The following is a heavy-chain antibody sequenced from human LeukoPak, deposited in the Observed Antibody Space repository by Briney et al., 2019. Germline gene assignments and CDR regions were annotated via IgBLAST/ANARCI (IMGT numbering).Heavy chain of an antibody. J-gene: IGHJ4*02. D-gene: IGHD3-22*01. CDR1: GYSISSGYY. CDR3: ARGYYDSSGYYWNYFDY. CDR2: IYHSGSI. V-gene: IGHV4-38-2*01. Sequence: PSETLSLTCAVSGYSISSGYYWGWIRQPPGKGLEWIGSIYHSGSIYYNPSLKSRVTISVDTSKNQFSLKLCSVTAADTAVYYCARGYYDSSGYYWNYFDYWGQGTLVTVSS.